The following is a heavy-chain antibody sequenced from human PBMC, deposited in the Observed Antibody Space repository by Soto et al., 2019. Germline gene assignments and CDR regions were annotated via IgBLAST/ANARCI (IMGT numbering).Heavy chain of an antibody. V-gene: IGHV1-69*02. CDR3: AVGPYSSRYYYYYMDV. J-gene: IGHJ6*03. CDR1: GGTFSSYT. Sequence: QVRLVQSGAEVKKPGSSVKVSCKASGGTFSSYTISWVRQAPGQGLEWMGGIIPILGIANYAQKFQGRVTITADKSTSTAYRELSSLRSEDTAVYYCAVGPYSSRYYYYYMDVWGKGTTVTVSS. CDR2: IIPILGIA. D-gene: IGHD4-4*01.